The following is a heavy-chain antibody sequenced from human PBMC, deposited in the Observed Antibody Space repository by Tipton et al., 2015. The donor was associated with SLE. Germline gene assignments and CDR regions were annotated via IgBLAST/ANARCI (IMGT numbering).Heavy chain of an antibody. D-gene: IGHD6-19*01. CDR1: GGSFSGYY. Sequence: TLSLTCAVYGGSFSGYYWSWIRQPPGKGLEWIGQINHSGSTNYNPSLKSRVTISIDTSKNQFSLKLSSVAAADTAVFYCARGYSSGWPYYYYYGMDVWGQRTTVTVSS. CDR2: INHSGST. CDR3: ARGYSSGWPYYYYYGMDV. J-gene: IGHJ6*02. V-gene: IGHV4-34*01.